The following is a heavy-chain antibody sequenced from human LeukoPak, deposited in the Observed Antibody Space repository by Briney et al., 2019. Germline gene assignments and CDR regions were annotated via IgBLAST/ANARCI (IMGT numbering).Heavy chain of an antibody. CDR2: INHSGST. CDR1: GGSFSGYY. J-gene: IGHJ5*02. CDR3: ARGFGIVVVPAAPRNWFDP. V-gene: IGHV4-34*01. D-gene: IGHD2-2*01. Sequence: SETLSLTCAVYGGSFSGYYWSWIRQPPGKGLEWIGDINHSGSTNYNPSLKSRVTISVDTSKNQFSLKLSSVTAADTAVYYCARGFGIVVVPAAPRNWFDPWGQGTLVTVSS.